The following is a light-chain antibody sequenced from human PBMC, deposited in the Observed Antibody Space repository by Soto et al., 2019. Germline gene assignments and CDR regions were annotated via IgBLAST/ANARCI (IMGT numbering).Light chain of an antibody. CDR3: QQYDNVVFT. Sequence: TQSPGTLSASVGDRITITCQASQDIGKFLNWYQQKPGKAPKILIYDGSNLETGVPGRFSGGGSGTHFTFTISSLQPEDIGTYYCQQYDNVVFTFGPGTKVDLK. CDR2: DGS. V-gene: IGKV1-33*01. CDR1: QDIGKF. J-gene: IGKJ3*01.